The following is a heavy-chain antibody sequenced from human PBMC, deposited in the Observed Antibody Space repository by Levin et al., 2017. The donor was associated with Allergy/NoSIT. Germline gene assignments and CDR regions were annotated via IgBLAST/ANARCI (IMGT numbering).Heavy chain of an antibody. V-gene: IGHV3-48*02. CDR3: ARMTIAARPGWFDP. D-gene: IGHD6-6*01. J-gene: IGHJ5*02. CDR2: ISSSSSTI. CDR1: GFTFSSYS. Sequence: GGSLRLSCAASGFTFSSYSMNWVRQAPGKGLEWVSYISSSSSTIYYADSVKGRFTISRDNAKNSLYLQMNSLRDEDTAVYYCARMTIAARPGWFDPWGQGTLVTVSS.